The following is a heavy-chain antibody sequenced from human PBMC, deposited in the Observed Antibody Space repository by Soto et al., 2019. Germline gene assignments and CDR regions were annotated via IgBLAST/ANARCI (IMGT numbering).Heavy chain of an antibody. V-gene: IGHV3-11*01. CDR2: IGTRGNTK. J-gene: IGHJ4*02. D-gene: IGHD4-17*01. Sequence: QVQLVESGGGLVKPGGSLRLSCATSGFTFSDYYMSWIRQAPGKGLEWVSYIGTRGNTKYYADSVRGRFTISRDNAKNSLYLQMNSMRAEDTAVYYCARDGTEYYGDYYEYWGPGIPVTVSS. CDR1: GFTFSDYY. CDR3: ARDGTEYYGDYYEY.